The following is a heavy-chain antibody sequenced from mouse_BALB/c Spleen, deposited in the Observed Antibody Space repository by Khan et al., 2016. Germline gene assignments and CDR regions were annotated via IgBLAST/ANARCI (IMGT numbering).Heavy chain of an antibody. CDR1: GYTFTDYS. CDR3: ARTARATSFAY. D-gene: IGHD3-2*01. Sequence: QIQLVQSGPELKKPGETVKISCKASGYTFTDYSMHWVKQAPGKGLKWMGWINTETGEPTYADDFKGRFAFSLETSASTAYLQINNLKNEDTATYCCARTARATSFAYWGQGTLVTVSA. V-gene: IGHV9-2-1*01. CDR2: INTETGEP. J-gene: IGHJ3*01.